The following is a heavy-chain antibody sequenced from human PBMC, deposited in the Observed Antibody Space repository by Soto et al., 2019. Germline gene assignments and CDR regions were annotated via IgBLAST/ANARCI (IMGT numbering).Heavy chain of an antibody. Sequence: EVQLVESGGGLVQPGGSLRLSCAVSGFTLSSYDIHWVRHATGEGLAWVSGIGSGGDTHYADSVKGRFIISREDGKNSLYLQMNNLRVGDTAVYYCTRKTPPTGMEVWGQGATVTVSS. V-gene: IGHV3-13*01. J-gene: IGHJ6*02. D-gene: IGHD2-15*01. CDR2: IGSGGDT. CDR3: TRKTPPTGMEV. CDR1: GFTLSSYD.